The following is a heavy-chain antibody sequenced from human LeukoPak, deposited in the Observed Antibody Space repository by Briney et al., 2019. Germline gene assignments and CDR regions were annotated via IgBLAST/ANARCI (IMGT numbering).Heavy chain of an antibody. Sequence: PGGSLRLSCAASGFTFSSYGMHWVRQAPGKGLEWVAVISYDGSNKYYADSVKGRFTISRDNSKNTLYLQINSLRAEDTAVYYCAKGKNYARWYYFDYWGQGTLVTVSS. J-gene: IGHJ4*02. CDR3: AKGKNYARWYYFDY. CDR1: GFTFSSYG. V-gene: IGHV3-30*18. CDR2: ISYDGSNK. D-gene: IGHD1-7*01.